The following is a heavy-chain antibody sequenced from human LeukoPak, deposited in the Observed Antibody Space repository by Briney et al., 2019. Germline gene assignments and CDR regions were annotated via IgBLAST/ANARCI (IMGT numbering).Heavy chain of an antibody. V-gene: IGHV3-23*01. CDR2: ISGSGGST. D-gene: IGHD5-18*01. J-gene: IGHJ4*02. CDR3: AKNLGYSYASFDY. Sequence: GGSLRLSCAASGFTFSSYAMSWARQAPGKGLEWVSAISGSGGSTYYADSVKGRFTISRDNSKNTLYLQMNSLRAEDTAVYYCAKNLGYSYASFDYWGRGTLVTVSS. CDR1: GFTFSSYA.